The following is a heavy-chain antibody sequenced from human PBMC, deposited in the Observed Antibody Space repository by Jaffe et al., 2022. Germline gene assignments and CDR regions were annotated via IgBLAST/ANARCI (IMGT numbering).Heavy chain of an antibody. J-gene: IGHJ4*02. D-gene: IGHD3-22*01. V-gene: IGHV4-61*02. CDR2: IYTSGST. CDR3: ARDTPVNYYDSSGPYYFDY. Sequence: QVQLQESGPGLVKPSQTLSLTCTVSGGSISSGSYYWSWIRQPAGKGLEWIGRIYTSGSTNYNPSLKSRVTISVDTSKNQFSLKLSSVTAADTAVYYCARDTPVNYYDSSGPYYFDYWGQGTLVTVSS. CDR1: GGSISSGSYY.